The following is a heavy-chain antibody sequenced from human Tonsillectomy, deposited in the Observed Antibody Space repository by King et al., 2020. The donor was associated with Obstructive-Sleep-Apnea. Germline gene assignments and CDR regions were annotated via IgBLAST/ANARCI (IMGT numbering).Heavy chain of an antibody. CDR3: ARDLGIAVAGVDY. CDR2: ISAYNGNT. D-gene: IGHD6-19*01. CDR1: GYTFTSYG. J-gene: IGHJ4*02. Sequence: QLVQSGAEVKKPGASVKVSCKASGYTFTSYGISWVRQAPGQGLEWMGWISAYNGNTNYAQKLQGRVTITTDTSTSTAYMELRSLSSDDTAVYYCARDLGIAVAGVDYWGQGTLVTVSS. V-gene: IGHV1-18*04.